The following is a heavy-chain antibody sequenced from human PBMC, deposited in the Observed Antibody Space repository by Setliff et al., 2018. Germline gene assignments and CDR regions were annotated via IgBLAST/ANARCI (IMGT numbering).Heavy chain of an antibody. D-gene: IGHD2-2*01. J-gene: IGHJ4*02. CDR2: TYYRSKWYD. Sequence: SQTLSLTCAISGDSVSSNSAAWNWIRQSPSRGLEWLGRTYYRSKWYDDYAVSVKSRITINPDTSKNQFSLQLNSVTPEDTAVYFCVRLGCSTTSCYYFDYWGQGAQVTVSS. CDR1: GDSVSSNSAA. V-gene: IGHV6-1*01. CDR3: VRLGCSTTSCYYFDY.